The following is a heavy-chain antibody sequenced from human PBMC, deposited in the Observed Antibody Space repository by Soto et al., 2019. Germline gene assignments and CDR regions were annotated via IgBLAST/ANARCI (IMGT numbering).Heavy chain of an antibody. CDR2: VNHSGST. V-gene: IGHV4-34*01. J-gene: IGHJ4*02. D-gene: IGHD5-12*01. CDR1: GGSFSGYY. Sequence: SETLSLTCAVYGGSFSGYYWSWIRQPPGKGLEWIGEVNHSGSTNYNPSLKSRVTISVDTSKNQFSLKLSSVTAADTAVYYCARGSLEATTEFDYWGQGTLVTVSS. CDR3: ARGSLEATTEFDY.